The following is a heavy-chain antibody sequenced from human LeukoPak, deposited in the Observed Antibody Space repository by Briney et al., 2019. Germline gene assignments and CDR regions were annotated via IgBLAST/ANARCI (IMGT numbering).Heavy chain of an antibody. D-gene: IGHD3-10*01. CDR2: INPNSGGT. CDR1: GYTFTSYD. J-gene: IGHJ6*03. V-gene: IGHV1-2*02. CDR3: ARERDYYGSGSYYGYYYYMDV. Sequence: ASVKVSCKASGYTFTSYDINWVRQATGQGLEWMGWINPNSGGTNYAQKFQGRVTMTRDTSISTAYMELSRLRSDDTAVYYCARERDYYGSGSYYGYYYYMDVWGKGTTVTISS.